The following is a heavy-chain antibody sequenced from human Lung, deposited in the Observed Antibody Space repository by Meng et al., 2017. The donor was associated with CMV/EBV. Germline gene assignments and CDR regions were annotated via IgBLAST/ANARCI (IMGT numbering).Heavy chain of an antibody. CDR3: ARVGERAMVYYFDY. D-gene: IGHD5-18*01. CDR1: GYTFTGYY. CDR2: INPNSGGT. J-gene: IGHJ4*02. Sequence: SVKVSCXASGYTFTGYYMHWVRQAPGQGLEWMGWINPNSGGTNYAQKFQGRVTMTRDTSISTAYMELSRLRSDDTAVYYCARVGERAMVYYFDYWGQGTLVTVSS. V-gene: IGHV1-2*02.